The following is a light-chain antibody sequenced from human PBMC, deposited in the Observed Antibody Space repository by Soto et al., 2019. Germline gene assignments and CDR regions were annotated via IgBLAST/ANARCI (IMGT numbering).Light chain of an antibody. CDR2: EVS. CDR3: SSYTSSSTRDV. Sequence: QSVLTQPASVSGSPGQSITISCTGTSSDVGGYNYVPWYQQYPGKAPKLMIYEVSNRPSGVSNRFSGSKSGNTASLTISGLQAEDDADYYCSSYTSSSTRDVFGTGTKLTVL. CDR1: SSDVGGYNY. J-gene: IGLJ1*01. V-gene: IGLV2-14*01.